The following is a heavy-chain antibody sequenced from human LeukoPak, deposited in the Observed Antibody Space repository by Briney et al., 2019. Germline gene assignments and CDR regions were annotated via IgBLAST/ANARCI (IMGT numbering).Heavy chain of an antibody. V-gene: IGHV1-18*01. CDR3: ARDGMTTEDYYYYYGMDV. Sequence: GASVKVSCKASGYTLTSYGISWVRQAPGQGLEWMGWISAYNGNTNYAQKLQGRVTMTTDTSTSTAYMELRSLRSDDTAVYYCARDGMTTEDYYYYYGMDVWGQGTTVTVSS. J-gene: IGHJ6*02. CDR1: GYTLTSYG. CDR2: ISAYNGNT. D-gene: IGHD4-17*01.